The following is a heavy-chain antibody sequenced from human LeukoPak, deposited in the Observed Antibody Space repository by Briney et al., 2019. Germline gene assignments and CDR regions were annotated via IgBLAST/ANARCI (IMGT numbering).Heavy chain of an antibody. CDR3: ARDTRLYSGSWSYFLDY. Sequence: PGGSLRLSCAASGFTVSSNYMSWVRQAPGKGLEWVSVIYSGGSTYYADSVKGRFTISRDNSKNTLYLQMNSLRAEDTAVYYCARDTRLYSGSWSYFLDYWGQGTLVTVSS. D-gene: IGHD3-10*01. V-gene: IGHV3-53*01. J-gene: IGHJ4*02. CDR2: IYSGGST. CDR1: GFTVSSNY.